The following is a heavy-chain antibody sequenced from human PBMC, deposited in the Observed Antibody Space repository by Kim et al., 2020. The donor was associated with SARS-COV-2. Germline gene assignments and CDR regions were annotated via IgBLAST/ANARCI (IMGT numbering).Heavy chain of an antibody. CDR1: GGSFSGYY. Sequence: SGTLSLTCAVYGGSFSGYYWSWIRQPPGKGLEWIGEINHSGSTNYNPSLKSRVTISVDTSKNQFSLKLSSVTAADTAVYYCAAIAVAGTYDYWGQGTLVTVSS. CDR3: AAIAVAGTYDY. J-gene: IGHJ4*02. D-gene: IGHD6-19*01. CDR2: INHSGST. V-gene: IGHV4-34*01.